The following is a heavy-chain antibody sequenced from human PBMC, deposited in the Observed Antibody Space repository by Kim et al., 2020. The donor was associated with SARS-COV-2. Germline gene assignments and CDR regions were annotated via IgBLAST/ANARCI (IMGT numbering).Heavy chain of an antibody. Sequence: GGSLRLSCAASGFTFSDYAMTWVRQAPGEGLEWVSLISGIGTTTYYADSVKGRFTISRDNSKNTLYLQMNSLRAEDTAVYYCARNPYSSGGYYSAARGYYFDFWGQGTLATVSS. CDR2: ISGIGTTT. J-gene: IGHJ4*02. CDR3: ARNPYSSGGYYSAARGYYFDF. CDR1: GFTFSDYA. V-gene: IGHV3-23*01. D-gene: IGHD3-10*01.